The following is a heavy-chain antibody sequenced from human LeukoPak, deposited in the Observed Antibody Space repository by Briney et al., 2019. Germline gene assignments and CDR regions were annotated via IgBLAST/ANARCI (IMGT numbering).Heavy chain of an antibody. CDR3: ARGGRWLQFSRYFDY. Sequence: GGSLRLSCTASGFTFNKYAMSWLRQPPGKGLEWVSLISTSGRTHYADSVKGRFTISRDNSKNTLYVQMNSLRAEDTALYYCARGGRWLQFSRYFDYWGQGTLVTVSS. V-gene: IGHV3-23*01. CDR1: GFTFNKYA. J-gene: IGHJ4*02. CDR2: ISTSGRT. D-gene: IGHD5-24*01.